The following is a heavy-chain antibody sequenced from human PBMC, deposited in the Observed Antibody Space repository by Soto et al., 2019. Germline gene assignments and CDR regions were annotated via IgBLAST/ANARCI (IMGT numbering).Heavy chain of an antibody. CDR3: ARAPGGVDIVVVVAATDAFDI. V-gene: IGHV1-46*01. CDR1: GYTFTSYY. Sequence: ASVKVSCKASGYTFTSYYMHWVRQAPGQGLEWMGIINPSGGSTSYAQKFQGRVTMTRDTSTSTVYMELSSLRSEDTAVYYCARAPGGVDIVVVVAATDAFDIWGQGTMVTVSS. J-gene: IGHJ3*02. CDR2: INPSGGST. D-gene: IGHD2-15*01.